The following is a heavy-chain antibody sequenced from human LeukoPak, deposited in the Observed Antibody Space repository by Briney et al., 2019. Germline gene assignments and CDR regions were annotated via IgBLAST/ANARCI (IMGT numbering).Heavy chain of an antibody. CDR3: ERDGGTQHY. J-gene: IGHJ4*02. V-gene: IGHV1-69*04. CDR1: GGTFSSYA. Sequence: ASVKLSCKSSGGTFSSYAISWVRQAPGQGLEWMGSIIPIFGIANYAQKFQGRVTITADKSTSTAYIELSSLRSEDTAVYYCERDGGTQHYWGQGTLVTVSS. D-gene: IGHD3-16*01. CDR2: IIPIFGIA.